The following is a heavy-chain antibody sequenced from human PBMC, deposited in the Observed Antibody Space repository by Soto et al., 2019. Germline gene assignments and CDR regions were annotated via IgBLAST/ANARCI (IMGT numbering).Heavy chain of an antibody. J-gene: IGHJ4*02. CDR1: GFTFSSYG. D-gene: IGHD3-22*01. CDR2: IWYDGSNK. V-gene: IGHV3-33*01. CDR3: ARDPSSGYQDY. Sequence: ESGGGVVQPGRSLRLSCAASGFTFSSYGMHWVRQAPGKGLEWVAVIWYDGSNKYYADSVKGRFTISRDNSKNTLYLQMNSLRAEDTAVYYCARDPSSGYQDYWGQGTLVTVSS.